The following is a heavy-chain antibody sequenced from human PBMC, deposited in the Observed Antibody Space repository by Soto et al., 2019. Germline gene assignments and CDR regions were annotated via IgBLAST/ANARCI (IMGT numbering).Heavy chain of an antibody. J-gene: IGHJ4*02. Sequence: QVQLVESGGGVVQPGRSLRLSCAASGFTFSSYGMHWVRQAPGKGLEWVAVISYDGSNKYYADSVKGRFTISRDNSKNTLYLQMNSLRAEDTAVYHCATPDYDFDYWGQGTLVTVSS. CDR3: ATPDYDFDY. CDR2: ISYDGSNK. D-gene: IGHD4-17*01. CDR1: GFTFSSYG. V-gene: IGHV3-30*03.